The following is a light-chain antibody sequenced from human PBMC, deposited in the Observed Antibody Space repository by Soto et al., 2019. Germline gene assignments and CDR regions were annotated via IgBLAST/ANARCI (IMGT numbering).Light chain of an antibody. CDR2: NAD. J-gene: IGKJ1*01. V-gene: IGKV1-5*01. Sequence: DIQMTQSPSTLSASVGDRVTITCRASQDINRWLAWYQQKPGKAPKILIYNADTLESGVPSRFSGSGYGTEFILTISSLQPDDFATYYCQQFSLYWAFGRGTRWIS. CDR3: QQFSLYWA. CDR1: QDINRW.